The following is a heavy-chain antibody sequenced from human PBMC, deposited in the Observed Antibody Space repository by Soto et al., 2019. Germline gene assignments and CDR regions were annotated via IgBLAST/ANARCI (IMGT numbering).Heavy chain of an antibody. CDR3: ARHEGYTYGAPSGAFDI. CDR1: GASINTNDHY. D-gene: IGHD5-18*01. J-gene: IGHJ3*02. V-gene: IGHV4-39*01. Sequence: SETLSLTCTVSGASINTNDHYWAWIRRPPGKGLEWLGSIYYSGNSYYTPSLKSRVTISVDTSKNKFSLKLRSVTAADTAVYYCARHEGYTYGAPSGAFDIWGPGAMVTVSS. CDR2: IYYSGNS.